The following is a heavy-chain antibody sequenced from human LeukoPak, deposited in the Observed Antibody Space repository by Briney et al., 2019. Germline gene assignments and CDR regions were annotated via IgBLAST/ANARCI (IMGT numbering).Heavy chain of an antibody. Sequence: SETLSLTCAVYGGSFSGYYWSWIRQPPGKGLEWIGEINHSGSTNYNPSLKSRVTISVDTSKNQFSLKLSSVTAADTAVYYCAGDRITTIVPYFDYWGQGTLVTVSS. J-gene: IGHJ4*02. CDR2: INHSGST. CDR1: GGSFSGYY. V-gene: IGHV4-34*01. CDR3: AGDRITTIVPYFDY. D-gene: IGHD3-22*01.